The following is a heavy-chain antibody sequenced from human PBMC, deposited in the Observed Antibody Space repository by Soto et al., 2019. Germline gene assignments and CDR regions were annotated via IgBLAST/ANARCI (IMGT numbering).Heavy chain of an antibody. J-gene: IGHJ4*02. CDR2: IYYSGST. CDR1: GGSISSYY. CDR3: ARLLAVAGTLHFDY. Sequence: QVQLQESGPGLVKPSETLSLTCTVSGGSISSYYWSWIRQPPGKGLEWIGYIYYSGSTNYNPSLKRRVTISVDPSRIQCSLKLSSVTAADTAVYYCARLLAVAGTLHFDYWGQGSLVAVSS. V-gene: IGHV4-59*08. D-gene: IGHD6-19*01.